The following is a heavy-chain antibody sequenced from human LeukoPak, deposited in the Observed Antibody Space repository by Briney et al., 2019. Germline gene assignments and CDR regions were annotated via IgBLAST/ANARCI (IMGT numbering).Heavy chain of an antibody. CDR2: IYTSGST. J-gene: IGHJ4*02. CDR3: AGRIAARPPGY. Sequence: SETLSLTCTVSGGSISSGSYYWSWIRQPAGKGLEWIGRIYTSGSTNYNPSLKSRVTISVDTSKNQFSLKLSSVTAADTAVYYCAGRIAARPPGYWGQGTLVTVSS. V-gene: IGHV4-61*02. CDR1: GGSISSGSYY. D-gene: IGHD6-6*01.